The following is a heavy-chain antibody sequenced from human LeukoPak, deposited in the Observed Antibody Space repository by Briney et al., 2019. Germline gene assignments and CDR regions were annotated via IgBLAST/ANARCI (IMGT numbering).Heavy chain of an antibody. Sequence: GGSLRLSCAASGFTFSSYGMHWVRQAPGKGLEWVAFIRYDGSNKYYADSVKGRFTISRDNSENTLYLQMNSLRAEDTAVYYCASCPGMYDKVAFDIWGQGTMVTVSS. D-gene: IGHD3-22*01. V-gene: IGHV3-30*02. CDR1: GFTFSSYG. CDR3: ASCPGMYDKVAFDI. CDR2: IRYDGSNK. J-gene: IGHJ3*02.